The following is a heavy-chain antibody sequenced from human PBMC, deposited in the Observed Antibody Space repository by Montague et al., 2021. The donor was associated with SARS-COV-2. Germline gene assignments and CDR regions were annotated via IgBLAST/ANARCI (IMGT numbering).Heavy chain of an antibody. D-gene: IGHD5-24*01. CDR2: IYYRGTT. Sequence: SETRSLTCSVPGGSISSDYWSWIRQSPGKGLEWIGYIYYRGTTNYNPSLKSRVTFSVDTSKNQFSLKLISVTAADTAVYFCAREDRWNWFDPWGQGVLVTVSS. CDR3: AREDRWNWFDP. J-gene: IGHJ5*02. CDR1: GGSISSDY. V-gene: IGHV4-59*01.